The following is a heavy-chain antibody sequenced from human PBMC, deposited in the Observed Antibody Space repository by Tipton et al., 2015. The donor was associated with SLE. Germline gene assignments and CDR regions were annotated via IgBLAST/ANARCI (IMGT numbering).Heavy chain of an antibody. CDR2: ISTYNGNT. V-gene: IGHV1-18*01. CDR1: GGTFSNYV. D-gene: IGHD5-18*01. Sequence: QLVQSGAEVKRPGSSVKVSCQASGGTFSNYVIYWVRQAPGQGLEWMGWISTYNGNTNYAQKLQGRVTMTSDTSTSTAYMELRSLRSDDTAIYYCARVRVDTAMGVFDFWGQGTLVTVSS. J-gene: IGHJ4*02. CDR3: ARVRVDTAMGVFDF.